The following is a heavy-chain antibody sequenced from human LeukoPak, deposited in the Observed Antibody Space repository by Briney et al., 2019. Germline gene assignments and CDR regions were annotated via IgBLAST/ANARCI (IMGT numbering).Heavy chain of an antibody. CDR1: GFSFSSYA. CDR3: AKTDRWLVIANFDY. CDR2: ITGSGGDT. Sequence: GGSLRLSCAASGFSFSSYAMSWVRQAPGKGLEWVSAITGSGGDTYNADSVKGRFTISRDNSKNTLYLQMNSLRAEDTAVYYCAKTDRWLVIANFDYWGQGTLVTVSS. D-gene: IGHD2-21*01. J-gene: IGHJ4*02. V-gene: IGHV3-23*01.